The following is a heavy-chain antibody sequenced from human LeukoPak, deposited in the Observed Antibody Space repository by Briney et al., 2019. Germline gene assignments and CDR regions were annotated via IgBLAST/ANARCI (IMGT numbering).Heavy chain of an antibody. D-gene: IGHD3-22*01. Sequence: GASVKVSCKASGGTFSSYAISWVRQAPGQGLEWMGIINPSGGSTSYAQKFQGRVTMTRDMSTSTVYMELSSLRSEDTAVYYCARSFAYYYDSSGYFLPEAFDIWGQGTMVTVSS. V-gene: IGHV1-46*01. CDR2: INPSGGST. J-gene: IGHJ3*02. CDR1: GGTFSSYA. CDR3: ARSFAYYYDSSGYFLPEAFDI.